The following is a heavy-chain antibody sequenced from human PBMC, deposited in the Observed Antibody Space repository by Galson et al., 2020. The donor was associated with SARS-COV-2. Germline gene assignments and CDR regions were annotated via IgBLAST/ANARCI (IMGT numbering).Heavy chain of an antibody. V-gene: IGHV4-59*01. CDR3: ARGPRYCSGTCCPYWNVDL. D-gene: IGHD2-2*01. CDR1: GGSISSYY. Sequence: ASETLSLTCTVSGGSISSYYWTWIRQPPGKGLEWIGYIYYSGGNNYNPSLKSRVTISLDTSKNQYSLKVRSVTAADTAVYYCARGPRYCSGTCCPYWNVDLWGRGALVTVSS. CDR2: IYYSGGN. J-gene: IGHJ2*01.